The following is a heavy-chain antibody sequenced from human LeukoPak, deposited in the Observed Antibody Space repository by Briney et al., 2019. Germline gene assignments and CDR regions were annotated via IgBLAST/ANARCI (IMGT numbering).Heavy chain of an antibody. V-gene: IGHV4-61*01. CDR2: IYYSGST. CDR1: GGSVSSGSYY. CDR3: ARAPYDSSGYYEDWFDP. J-gene: IGHJ5*02. D-gene: IGHD3-22*01. Sequence: SETLSLTCTVSGGSVSSGSYYWSWIRQPPGKGLEWIGYIYYSGSTNYNPSLKSRVTISVDTSKNQFSLKLSSVTAADTAVYYCARAPYDSSGYYEDWFDPWGQGTLVTVSS.